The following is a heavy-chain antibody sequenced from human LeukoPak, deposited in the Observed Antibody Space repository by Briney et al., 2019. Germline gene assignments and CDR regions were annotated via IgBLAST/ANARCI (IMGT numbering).Heavy chain of an antibody. CDR3: ARGGKRAVAGTRSPQYFQH. V-gene: IGHV3-30*02. CDR1: GFTFSSYS. Sequence: PGGSLRLSCAASGFTFSSYSMNWVRQAPGKGLEWVAFIRYDGSNKYYADSVKGRFTISRDNSKNTLYLQMNSLRAEDTAVYYCARGGKRAVAGTRSPQYFQHWGQGTLVTVSS. D-gene: IGHD6-19*01. CDR2: IRYDGSNK. J-gene: IGHJ1*01.